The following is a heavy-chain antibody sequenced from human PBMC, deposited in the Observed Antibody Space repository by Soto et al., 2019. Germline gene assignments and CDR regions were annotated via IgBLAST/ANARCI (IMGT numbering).Heavy chain of an antibody. D-gene: IGHD2-8*01. Sequence: QVQLQESGPGLVKPSQTLSLTGTGSGVSISSGAYFWTWIRQVPGKGLEWIGYFYDSETSLYNPSLQSRVTISVDTSENHVSLKLTSVPAADTAVYYCARGTPPNTVVKSGVFDPWGQGTIVIVS. CDR3: ARGTPPNTVVKSGVFDP. V-gene: IGHV4-31*03. CDR2: FYDSETS. J-gene: IGHJ3*01. CDR1: GVSISSGAYF.